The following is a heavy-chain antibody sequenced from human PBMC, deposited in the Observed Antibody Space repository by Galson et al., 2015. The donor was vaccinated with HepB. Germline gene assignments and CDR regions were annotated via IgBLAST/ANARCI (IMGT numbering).Heavy chain of an antibody. V-gene: IGHV4-61*02. Sequence: TLSLTCTVSGGSISSGSYYWSWIRQPAGKGLEWIGRIYTSGSTNYNPSLKSRVTMSVDTSKNQFSLKLSSVTAADTAVYYCARDAGYCSSTSCYGPGSPWFDPWGQGTLVTVSS. CDR3: ARDAGYCSSTSCYGPGSPWFDP. CDR1: GGSISSGSYY. CDR2: IYTSGST. D-gene: IGHD2-2*01. J-gene: IGHJ5*02.